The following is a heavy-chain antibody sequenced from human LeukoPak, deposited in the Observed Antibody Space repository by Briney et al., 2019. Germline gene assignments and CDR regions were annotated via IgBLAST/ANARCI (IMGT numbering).Heavy chain of an antibody. J-gene: IGHJ5*02. Sequence: ATVKVSCKASGYTFTGYYMHWVRQAPGQGLEWMGWINPNSGGTNYAQKFQGRVTMTRDTSISTAYMELSRLRSDDTAVYYCATLPPYYYDSSGWLNSWGQGTLVTVSS. V-gene: IGHV1-2*02. CDR3: ATLPPYYYDSSGWLNS. CDR2: INPNSGGT. D-gene: IGHD3-22*01. CDR1: GYTFTGYY.